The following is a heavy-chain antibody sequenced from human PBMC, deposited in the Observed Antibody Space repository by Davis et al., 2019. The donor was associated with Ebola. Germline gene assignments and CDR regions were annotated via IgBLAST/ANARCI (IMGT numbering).Heavy chain of an antibody. Sequence: GGSLRLSCAASGFTFSSYGMHWVRQAPGKGLEWVAVIWYDGSEKYYVDSVKGRFTISRDNAKNSLYLQMNSLRAEDTAVYYCARDAGLRFLVGLDAFDIWGQGTMVTVSS. CDR2: IWYDGSEK. CDR1: GFTFSSYG. CDR3: ARDAGLRFLVGLDAFDI. V-gene: IGHV3-33*01. J-gene: IGHJ3*02. D-gene: IGHD3-3*01.